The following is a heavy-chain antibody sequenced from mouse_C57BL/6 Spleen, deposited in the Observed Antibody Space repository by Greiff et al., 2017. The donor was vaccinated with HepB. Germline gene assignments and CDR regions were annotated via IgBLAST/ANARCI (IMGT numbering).Heavy chain of an antibody. J-gene: IGHJ1*03. CDR2: IDPSDSYT. V-gene: IGHV1-69*01. Sequence: QVQLQQPGAELVMPGASVKLSCKASGYTFTSYWMHWVKQRPGQGLEWIGEIDPSDSYTNYNQKFKGKSTLTVDKSSSTAYMQLSSLTSEDSAVYYCARWETGTRYFDVWGTGTTVTVSS. CDR1: GYTFTSYW. CDR3: ARWETGTRYFDV. D-gene: IGHD4-1*01.